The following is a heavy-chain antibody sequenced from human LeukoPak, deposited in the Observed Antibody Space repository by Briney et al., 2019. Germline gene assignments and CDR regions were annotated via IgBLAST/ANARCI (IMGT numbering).Heavy chain of an antibody. D-gene: IGHD3-16*01. V-gene: IGHV4-59*01. Sequence: SETLSLTCTVSSGFSTHYYWNWIRQPPGKALEWIGCGSDTGRTTYNPSLKGRLTISVDTSKRQFSLTLTSLTAADTAVYYCTKGYYEPFDVWGQGIPVTVSS. J-gene: IGHJ4*02. CDR2: GSDTGRT. CDR3: TKGYYEPFDV. CDR1: SGFSTHYY.